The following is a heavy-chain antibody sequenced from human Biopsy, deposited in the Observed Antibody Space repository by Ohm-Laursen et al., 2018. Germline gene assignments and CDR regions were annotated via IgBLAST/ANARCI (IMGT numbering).Heavy chain of an antibody. CDR2: IHYTGSPI. CDR1: GFTFTSYE. CDR3: ARRIPLYGMDV. J-gene: IGHJ6*02. D-gene: IGHD2-2*02. Sequence: SLRLSCAASGFTFTSYEMNWVRQASGKGLEWVANIHYTGSPIYYADSVRVRFTISRDNGEYSLFLQMNSLRVDDTAVYYCARRIPLYGMDVWGQGTTVTVSS. V-gene: IGHV3-48*03.